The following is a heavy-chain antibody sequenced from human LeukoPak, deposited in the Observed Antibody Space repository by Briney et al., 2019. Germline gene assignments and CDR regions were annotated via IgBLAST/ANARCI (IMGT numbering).Heavy chain of an antibody. J-gene: IGHJ4*02. CDR3: ARVRGSGSYKNFDY. CDR2: IYYSGST. CDR1: GGSISSYY. V-gene: IGHV4-59*08. Sequence: SETLSLTCTVSGGSISSYYWSWIRQPPGKGLEWIGYIYYSGSTNYNPSLKSRVTISVDTSKNQFSLKLSSVTAADTAVYYCARVRGSGSYKNFDYWGQGTLVTVSS. D-gene: IGHD3-10*01.